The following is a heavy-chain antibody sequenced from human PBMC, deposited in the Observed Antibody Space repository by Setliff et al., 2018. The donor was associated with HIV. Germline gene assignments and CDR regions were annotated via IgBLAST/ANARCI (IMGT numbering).Heavy chain of an antibody. V-gene: IGHV1-69*05. CDR1: GYTFTSYV. J-gene: IGHJ5*02. Sequence: SVKVSCKASGYTFTSYVISWVRQAPGQGPEWMGGIIPMYGVANYAQKFQGRVTITTDESTSTAYMELSSLRSEDTAVYYCALPYCGGGNCWSSASLPPAGWFDPWGQGTLVTVSS. CDR2: IIPMYGVA. D-gene: IGHD2-15*01. CDR3: ALPYCGGGNCWSSASLPPAGWFDP.